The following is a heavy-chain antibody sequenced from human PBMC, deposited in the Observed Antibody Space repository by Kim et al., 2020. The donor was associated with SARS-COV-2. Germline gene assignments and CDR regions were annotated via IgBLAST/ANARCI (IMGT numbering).Heavy chain of an antibody. CDR3: AKDVAAAGPYYFDY. CDR2: ISCNSGSI. Sequence: GGSLRLSCAASGFTFGDYAMHWVRQAPGKGLEWVSGISCNSGSIGYADSVKGRFTISRDNAKNSLYLQMNSLRAEDTALYYCAKDVAAAGPYYFDYWGQGTLVTVSS. CDR1: GFTFGDYA. J-gene: IGHJ4*02. D-gene: IGHD6-13*01. V-gene: IGHV3-9*01.